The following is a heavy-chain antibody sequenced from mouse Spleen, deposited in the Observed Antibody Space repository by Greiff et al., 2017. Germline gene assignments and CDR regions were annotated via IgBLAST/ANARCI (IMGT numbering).Heavy chain of an antibody. J-gene: IGHJ3*01. CDR2: IYPGDGDT. V-gene: IGHV1-80*01. CDR3: AREGYGNYGAY. Sequence: QVQLKESGAELVKPGASVKISCKASGYAFSSYWMNWVKQRPGKGLEWIGQIYPGDGDTNYNGKFKGKATLTADKSSSTAYMQLSSLTSEDSAVYFCAREGYGNYGAYWGQGTLVTVSA. CDR1: GYAFSSYW. D-gene: IGHD2-10*02.